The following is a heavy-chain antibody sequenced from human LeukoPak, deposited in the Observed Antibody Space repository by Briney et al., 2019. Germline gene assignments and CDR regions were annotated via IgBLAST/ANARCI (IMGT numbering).Heavy chain of an antibody. V-gene: IGHV4-59*01. Sequence: RPSETLSLTCTVSGGSISSYYWSWIRQPPGKGLEWIGYIYYSGSTNYNPSLKSRVTISVDTSKNQFSLKLSSVTAADTAVYYCARVAEYNWNYRYLDYWGQGTLVTVSS. CDR2: IYYSGST. CDR3: ARVAEYNWNYRYLDY. D-gene: IGHD1-7*01. CDR1: GGSISSYY. J-gene: IGHJ4*02.